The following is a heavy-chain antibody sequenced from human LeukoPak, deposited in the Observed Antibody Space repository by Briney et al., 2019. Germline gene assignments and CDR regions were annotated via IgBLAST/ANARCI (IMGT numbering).Heavy chain of an antibody. D-gene: IGHD3-22*01. CDR2: IYYSGST. CDR3: ASPRYYYDSSGYLTQPNDAFDI. CDR1: GGSISSSSYY. J-gene: IGHJ3*02. V-gene: IGHV4-39*01. Sequence: SETLSLTCTVSGGSISSSSYYWGWIRQPPGKGLEWIGSIYYSGSTYYNPSLKSRVTISVDTSKNQFSLKLSSVTAADTAVYYCASPRYYYDSSGYLTQPNDAFDIWGQGTMVTVSS.